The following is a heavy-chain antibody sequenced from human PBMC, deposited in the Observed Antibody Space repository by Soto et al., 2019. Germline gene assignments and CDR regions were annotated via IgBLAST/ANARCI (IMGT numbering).Heavy chain of an antibody. Sequence: TLSLTCTVSGGSISSGDYYWSWIRQPPGKGLEWIGYIYYSGSTYYNPSLKSRVTISVDTSKNQFSLKLSSVTAADTAVYYCARDRALLVPAALYYYGMDVWGQGTTVTVSS. CDR3: ARDRALLVPAALYYYGMDV. CDR2: IYYSGST. V-gene: IGHV4-30-4*01. J-gene: IGHJ6*02. CDR1: GGSISSGDYY. D-gene: IGHD2-2*01.